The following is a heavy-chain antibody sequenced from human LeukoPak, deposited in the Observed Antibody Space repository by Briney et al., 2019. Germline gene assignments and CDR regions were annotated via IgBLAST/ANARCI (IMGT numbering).Heavy chain of an antibody. CDR3: ARGSFLYCSSTSCLTNWFDP. CDR1: GGTFSNSA. D-gene: IGHD2-2*01. V-gene: IGHV7-4-1*02. Sequence: ASVKVSCNASGGTFSNSAISWVRQAPGQGLEWMGWINTNTGNPTYAQGFTGRFVFSLDTSVSTAYLQISSLKAEDTAVYYCARGSFLYCSSTSCLTNWFDPWGQGTLVTVSS. J-gene: IGHJ5*02. CDR2: INTNTGNP.